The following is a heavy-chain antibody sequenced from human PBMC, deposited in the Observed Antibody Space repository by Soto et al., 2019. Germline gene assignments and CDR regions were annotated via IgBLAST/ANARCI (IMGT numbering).Heavy chain of an antibody. CDR2: INPNSGGT. Sequence: GASVKVSCKASGYTFTGYYMHWVRQAPGQGLEWMGWINPNSGGTNYAQKFQGWVTMTRDTSISTAYMELSRLRSDDTAVYYCARDLGPVSRSSSSWYDGWFDPWGQGTLVTVSS. D-gene: IGHD6-13*01. CDR3: ARDLGPVSRSSSSWYDGWFDP. J-gene: IGHJ5*02. V-gene: IGHV1-2*04. CDR1: GYTFTGYY.